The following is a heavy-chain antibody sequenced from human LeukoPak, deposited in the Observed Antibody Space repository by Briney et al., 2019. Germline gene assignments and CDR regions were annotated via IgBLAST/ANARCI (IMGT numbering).Heavy chain of an antibody. D-gene: IGHD6-19*01. Sequence: GGSLRLSYAASGFTFSSYAMSWVRQAPGKGLEWVSAISGSGGSTYYADSVKGRFTISRDNSKNTLYLQMNSLRAEDTAVYYCAKDIAVAGNFDYWGQGTLVTVSS. J-gene: IGHJ4*02. CDR2: ISGSGGST. V-gene: IGHV3-23*01. CDR3: AKDIAVAGNFDY. CDR1: GFTFSSYA.